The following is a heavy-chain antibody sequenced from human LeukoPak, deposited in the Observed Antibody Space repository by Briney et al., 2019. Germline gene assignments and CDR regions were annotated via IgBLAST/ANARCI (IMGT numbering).Heavy chain of an antibody. Sequence: GGSLRLSCAASGFTFSDYWMHWVRQAPGKGLEWVSSISGSSGYIYYADSVKGRFTISRNNAMNSLYLQVDSLRGDDTAVYYCARDYEGDLWGQGTLVTVSS. J-gene: IGHJ5*02. D-gene: IGHD3-22*01. V-gene: IGHV3-21*01. CDR2: ISGSSGYI. CDR1: GFTFSDYW. CDR3: ARDYEGDL.